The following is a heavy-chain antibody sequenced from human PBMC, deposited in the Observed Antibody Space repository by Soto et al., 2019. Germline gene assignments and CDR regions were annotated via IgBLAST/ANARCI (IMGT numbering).Heavy chain of an antibody. Sequence: QVQLVQSGAEVKKPGASVKVSCKASGYTFTSYDINWVRQATGQGLEWMGWMNPNSGNTGYAQKFQGRVTMTRNTSISTAYMEMSSLRSEDTAVYYCARVNWGVPAARMLLYYYMDGWGKGTTVTVSS. V-gene: IGHV1-8*01. CDR3: ARVNWGVPAARMLLYYYMDG. CDR1: GYTFTSYD. D-gene: IGHD2-2*01. CDR2: MNPNSGNT. J-gene: IGHJ6*03.